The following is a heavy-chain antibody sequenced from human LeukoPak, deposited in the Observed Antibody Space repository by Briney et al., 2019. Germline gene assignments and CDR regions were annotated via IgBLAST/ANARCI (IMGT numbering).Heavy chain of an antibody. V-gene: IGHV3-9*01. Sequence: GGSLRLSCAASGFTFDDYAMHWVRQAPGKGLEWVSGISWNSGSIGYADSVKGRFTISRDNAKNSLYLQMNSLRAEDTAVYYCAKDFASLEVPRAFDIWGQGTMVTVSS. CDR1: GFTFDDYA. J-gene: IGHJ3*02. D-gene: IGHD2-2*01. CDR3: AKDFASLEVPRAFDI. CDR2: ISWNSGSI.